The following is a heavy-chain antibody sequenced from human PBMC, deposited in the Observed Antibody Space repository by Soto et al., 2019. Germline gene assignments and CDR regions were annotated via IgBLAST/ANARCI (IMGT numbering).Heavy chain of an antibody. J-gene: IGHJ4*02. CDR1: GYDFSTYW. D-gene: IGHD3-10*01. Sequence: GESLKISFKGSGYDFSTYWICWVRQMPVKGLDLMGVIFPRDSDTKYSPSFEGRVILSAETSTASAYLQWNSLKAPDTGVYYCGRSQSFKPNIAIDYLGQRTPVT. V-gene: IGHV5-51*01. CDR2: IFPRDSDT. CDR3: GRSQSFKPNIAIDY.